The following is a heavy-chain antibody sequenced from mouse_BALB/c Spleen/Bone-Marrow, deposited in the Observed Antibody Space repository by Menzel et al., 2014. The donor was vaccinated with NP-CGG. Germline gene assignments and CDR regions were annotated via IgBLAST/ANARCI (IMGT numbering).Heavy chain of an antibody. CDR3: ARDYDYDY. CDR1: GFTFSSYG. J-gene: IGHJ2*01. Sequence: EVKVVESGGGLVQPGGSLKLSCAASGFTFSSYGMSWVRQTPDKRLELVATINSNGGSTYYPDSVKGRFTISRDNAKNTLYLQMSSLKSEDTVMYYCARDYDYDYWGQGTTLTVSS. CDR2: INSNGGST. V-gene: IGHV5-6-3*01. D-gene: IGHD2-4*01.